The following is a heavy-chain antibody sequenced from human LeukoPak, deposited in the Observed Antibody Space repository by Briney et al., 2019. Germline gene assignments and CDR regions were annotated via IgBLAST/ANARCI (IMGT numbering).Heavy chain of an antibody. V-gene: IGHV1-18*01. CDR2: ISAYNGNT. CDR1: GYTFTSYG. J-gene: IGHJ4*02. Sequence: ASVKVSCKASGYTFTSYGISWVRQAPGQGLEWMGWISAYNGNTNYAQRLQGRVTMTTDTSTSTAYMELRSLRSEDTAVYYCARVANQALDYWGQGTLVSVSS. D-gene: IGHD1-14*01. CDR3: ARVANQALDY.